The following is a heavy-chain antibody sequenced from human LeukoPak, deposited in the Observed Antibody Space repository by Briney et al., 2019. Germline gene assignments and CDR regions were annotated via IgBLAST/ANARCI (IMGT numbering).Heavy chain of an antibody. J-gene: IGHJ6*02. V-gene: IGHV3-21*01. CDR1: GFTFSSYS. D-gene: IGHD6-19*01. CDR2: ISSSSSYI. CDR3: ASGYSSGWYGDYYYGMDV. Sequence: GGSLRLSRAASGFTFSSYSMNWVRQAPGKGLEWVSSISSSSSYIYYADSVKGRFTISRDNAKNSLYLQMNSLRAEDTAVYYCASGYSSGWYGDYYYGMDVWGQGTTVTVSS.